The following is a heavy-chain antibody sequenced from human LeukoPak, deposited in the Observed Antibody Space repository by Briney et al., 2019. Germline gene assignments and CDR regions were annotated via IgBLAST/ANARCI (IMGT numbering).Heavy chain of an antibody. CDR2: INPNSGGT. CDR3: ARDRQCSSTSCYTYDLGYFDY. D-gene: IGHD2-2*02. CDR1: GYTFAGYY. V-gene: IGHV1-2*04. Sequence: GASVKVSCKASGYTFAGYYMHWVRQAPGQGLEWMGWINPNSGGTNYAQKFQGWVTMTRDTSISTAYMELSRLRSDDTAVYYCARDRQCSSTSCYTYDLGYFDYWGQGTLVTVSS. J-gene: IGHJ4*02.